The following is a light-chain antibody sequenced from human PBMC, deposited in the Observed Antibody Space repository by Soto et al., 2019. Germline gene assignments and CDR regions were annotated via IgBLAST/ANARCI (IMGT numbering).Light chain of an antibody. J-gene: IGKJ4*01. CDR2: DAS. CDR3: QQRSEWPLT. V-gene: IGKV3-11*01. Sequence: EIVMTQSPATLSVSPGETATLSCRASQSIGSYLAWYQQKPGQAPRLLIYDASARATGIPVRFGGSGSGTDFTLTITSLEPEDLAVYYCQQRSEWPLTFGGGTKVDIK. CDR1: QSIGSY.